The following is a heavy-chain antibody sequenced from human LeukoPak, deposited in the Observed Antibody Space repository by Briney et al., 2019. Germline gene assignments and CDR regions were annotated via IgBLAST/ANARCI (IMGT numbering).Heavy chain of an antibody. J-gene: IGHJ4*02. CDR2: IIPIFGTA. D-gene: IGHD5-24*01. V-gene: IGHV1-69*13. Sequence: ASVKVSCKASGYTFTSYDINWVRQATGQGLEWMGGIIPIFGTATYAQKFQGRVTITADESTSTAYMDLSSLRSEDTAVYYCASQKWLQLYYFDYWGQGTLVTVSS. CDR3: ASQKWLQLYYFDY. CDR1: GYTFTSYD.